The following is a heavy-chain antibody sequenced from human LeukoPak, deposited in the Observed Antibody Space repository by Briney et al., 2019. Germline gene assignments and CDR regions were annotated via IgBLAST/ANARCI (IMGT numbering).Heavy chain of an antibody. V-gene: IGHV3-23*01. D-gene: IGHD5-18*01. Sequence: PGGSLRLSCAASGFTFSSYAMSWVRQAPGKGLEWVSAISGSGGSTYYADSVKGRFTISRDNAKNSLYLQMNSLRAEDTAVYYCARESVTYYGMDVWGQGTTVTVSS. CDR1: GFTFSSYA. CDR3: ARESVTYYGMDV. CDR2: ISGSGGST. J-gene: IGHJ6*02.